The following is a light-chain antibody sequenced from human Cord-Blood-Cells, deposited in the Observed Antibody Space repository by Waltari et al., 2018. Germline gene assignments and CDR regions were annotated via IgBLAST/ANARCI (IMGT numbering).Light chain of an antibody. V-gene: IGLV6-57*01. J-gene: IGLJ3*02. CDR3: QSYDSIWV. CDR1: SGSIASNY. Sequence: NFMLTQPHSVSESPGKTVTISCTRSSGSIASNYVQWYQQRPGSSPTTVIYGDNQRPSGVPDRFSGSIDSSSNSSSLTISGLKTEDEADYYCQSYDSIWVFGGGTKLTVL. CDR2: GDN.